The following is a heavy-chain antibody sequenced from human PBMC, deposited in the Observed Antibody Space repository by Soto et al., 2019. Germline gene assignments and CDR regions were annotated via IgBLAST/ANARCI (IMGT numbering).Heavy chain of an antibody. D-gene: IGHD3-16*02. CDR1: GYTFTAYA. CDR3: TSSARSPYGGLIGPFDY. CDR2: INPANGNT. Sequence: QVQLAQSGAEERKPGASVKVSCEATGYTFTAYAMHWVRQAPGQRLEWMGWINPANGNTKYSQKFQGRLTITSDTSANTVYMELNSLTSEDTAMYYCTSSARSPYGGLIGPFDYWGQGNLVTVSS. V-gene: IGHV1-3*05. J-gene: IGHJ4*02.